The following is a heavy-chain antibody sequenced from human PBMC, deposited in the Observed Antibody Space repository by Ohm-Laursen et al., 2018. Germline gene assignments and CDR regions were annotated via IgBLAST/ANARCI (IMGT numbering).Heavy chain of an antibody. CDR3: AKEGEGIFDSSYFFDY. D-gene: IGHD3-22*01. Sequence: SLRLSCAASGFTFNSHWMHWVRQAPGKGLVWVSRISSDVSVTYYADSVKGRCTISRDNAKNTLYLQMSSLRVEDTAVYYCAKEGEGIFDSSYFFDYWGQGALVTVSS. V-gene: IGHV3-74*01. J-gene: IGHJ4*02. CDR2: ISSDVSVT. CDR1: GFTFNSHW.